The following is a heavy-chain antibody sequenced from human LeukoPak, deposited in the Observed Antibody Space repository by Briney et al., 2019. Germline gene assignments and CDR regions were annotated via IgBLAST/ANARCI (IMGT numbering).Heavy chain of an antibody. V-gene: IGHV3-21*01. J-gene: IGHJ5*02. D-gene: IGHD3-10*01. CDR2: ISPTGIST. CDR1: GFTFSSFT. Sequence: PGGSLRLSCAASGFTFSSFTMNWVRQAPGKGLEWASSISPTGISTWHADSVKGRFTISRDNAKNSVHLQMTNLRVDDTAVYYCGRDYLGESGAGGPWGQGILVTVSP. CDR3: GRDYLGESGAGGP.